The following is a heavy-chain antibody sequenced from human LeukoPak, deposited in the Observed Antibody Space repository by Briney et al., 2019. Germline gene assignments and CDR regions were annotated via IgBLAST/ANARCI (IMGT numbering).Heavy chain of an antibody. CDR2: IRAYNGNT. V-gene: IGHV1-18*01. CDR3: ARVVIAAADTLDY. J-gene: IGHJ4*02. Sequence: ASVRVSCKASGYTFTSYGISWVGQAPGQGVEGMGWIRAYNGNTNYAQKLQGRVTMTTDTSTSTAYMELRSLRSDDTAVYYCARVVIAAADTLDYWGQGTLVTVSS. CDR1: GYTFTSYG. D-gene: IGHD6-13*01.